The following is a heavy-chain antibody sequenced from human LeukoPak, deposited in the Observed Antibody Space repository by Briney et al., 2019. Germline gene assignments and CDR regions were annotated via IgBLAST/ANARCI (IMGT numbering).Heavy chain of an antibody. V-gene: IGHV3-21*01. J-gene: IGHJ6*03. CDR2: ISSSSSYI. CDR3: ARGSGLTGYMDV. Sequence: PGGSLRLSCAASGFTFSSYSMNWVRQAPGKGLEWVSSISSSSSYIYYADSVKGRFTISRDNAKNSLYLQMNSLRAEDTAVYYCARGSGLTGYMDVWGKGTTVIVSS. CDR1: GFTFSSYS. D-gene: IGHD6-19*01.